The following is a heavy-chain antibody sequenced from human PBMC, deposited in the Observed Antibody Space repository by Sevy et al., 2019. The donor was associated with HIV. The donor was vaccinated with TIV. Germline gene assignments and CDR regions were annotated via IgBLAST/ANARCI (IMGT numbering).Heavy chain of an antibody. J-gene: IGHJ4*02. Sequence: QSQTLSLTCAISGDSVSSNSVAWNWISQSPSRGLEWLGRTYYRSTWHNDYAVSVKSRITINPDTSKNQFSLQLNSVTPEDTAVYYCAKTTSGWFDYWGQGTPVTVSS. D-gene: IGHD6-19*01. CDR2: TYYRSTWHN. CDR3: AKTTSGWFDY. V-gene: IGHV6-1*01. CDR1: GDSVSSNSVA.